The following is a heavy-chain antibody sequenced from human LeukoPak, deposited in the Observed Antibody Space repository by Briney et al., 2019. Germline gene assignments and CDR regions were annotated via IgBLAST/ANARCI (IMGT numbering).Heavy chain of an antibody. CDR3: ARVYGSESYYTLGY. V-gene: IGHV3-74*01. CDR1: GLTFSTYW. Sequence: GGSLRLSCAVSGLTFSTYWMHWVRQAPGKGLVWVSRINTDGSTTSYAHSVKGRFTISRDNAKNTLYLQMNSLRADDTAVYYCARVYGSESYYTLGYWGQGALVTVSS. CDR2: INTDGSTT. J-gene: IGHJ4*02. D-gene: IGHD3-10*01.